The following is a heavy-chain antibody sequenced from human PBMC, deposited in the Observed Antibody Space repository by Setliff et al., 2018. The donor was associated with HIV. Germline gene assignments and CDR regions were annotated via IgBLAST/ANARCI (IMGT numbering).Heavy chain of an antibody. Sequence: GESLKISCAASGFTLSDYYMNWVRQAPGKGPEWVSAISQSGRFVRYADSVKGRFTISRDNSENSVFLQMNNLTTADTAVYFCVRDSRVTPPTLVLRGCLPDFWGQGTLVTVSS. CDR3: VRDSRVTPPTLVLRGCLPDF. V-gene: IGHV3-21*01. J-gene: IGHJ4*02. CDR1: GFTLSDYY. D-gene: IGHD6-6*01. CDR2: ISQSGRFV.